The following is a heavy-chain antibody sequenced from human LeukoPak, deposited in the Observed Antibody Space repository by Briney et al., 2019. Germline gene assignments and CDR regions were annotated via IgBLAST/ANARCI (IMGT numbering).Heavy chain of an antibody. D-gene: IGHD6-19*01. J-gene: IGHJ4*02. CDR2: ISYDGSNK. Sequence: GGSLRLSCAASGFTFSSYGMHWVRQAPGKGLEWVAVISYDGSNKYYADSVKGRFTISRDNSKNTLYLQMSSLRAEDTAVYYCAKDLSVAGRDYWGQGTLVTVSS. V-gene: IGHV3-30*18. CDR3: AKDLSVAGRDY. CDR1: GFTFSSYG.